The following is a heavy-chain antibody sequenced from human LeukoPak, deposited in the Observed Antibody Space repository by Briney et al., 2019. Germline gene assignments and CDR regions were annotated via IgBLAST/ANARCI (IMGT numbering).Heavy chain of an antibody. CDR2: IYYSWTT. V-gene: IGHV4-39*01. J-gene: IGHJ5*02. D-gene: IGHD2-15*01. CDR1: GGSISSSSYY. Sequence: SETLSLTCTVSGGSISSSSYYWGWIRQPPGKGLECFGSIYYSWTTYYNPSLKFRVTISVDTSKNQFSLKLSSVTAADTAVYYCARHAPRSSYCSGGSCYGDWFDPWGQGTLVTVSS. CDR3: ARHAPRSSYCSGGSCYGDWFDP.